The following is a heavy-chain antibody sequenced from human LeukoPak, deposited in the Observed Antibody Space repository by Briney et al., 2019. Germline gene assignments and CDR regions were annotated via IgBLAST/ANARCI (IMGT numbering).Heavy chain of an antibody. D-gene: IGHD2-2*01. J-gene: IGHJ3*02. V-gene: IGHV1-18*01. CDR2: ISAYNGNT. Sequence: ASVKVSCKASGGTFSSYAISWVRQAPGQGLEWMGWISAYNGNTNYAQKLQGRVTMTTDTSTSTAYMELRSLRSDDTAVYYCARETGPAAPNAFDIWGQGTMVTVSS. CDR3: ARETGPAAPNAFDI. CDR1: GGTFSSYA.